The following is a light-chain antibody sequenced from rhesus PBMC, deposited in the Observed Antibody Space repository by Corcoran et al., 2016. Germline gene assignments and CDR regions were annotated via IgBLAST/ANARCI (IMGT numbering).Light chain of an antibody. J-gene: IGKJ4*01. CDR2: KAS. Sequence: DIQMTQSPSSLSASVGDTVTITRRASQGISSWLAWYQQKPGTAPKLLIYKASMLHSGVPSRFSGSGTGTVFPLTISSLQSEAFATSFCQQYSRRPLTFGGGTKVEIK. V-gene: IGKV1-22*01. CDR1: QGISSW. CDR3: QQYSRRPLT.